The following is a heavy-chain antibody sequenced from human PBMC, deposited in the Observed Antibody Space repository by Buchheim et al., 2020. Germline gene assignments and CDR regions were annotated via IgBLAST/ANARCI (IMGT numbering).Heavy chain of an antibody. Sequence: QVQLVESGGGVVQPGRSLRLSCAASGFTFSSYAMHWVRQALGKGLEWVAVISYDGSNKYYADSVKGRFTISRDNSKNTLYLQMNSLRAEDTAVYYCARDRGYDFWSGYYSNLMGFCDYWGQGTL. V-gene: IGHV3-30-3*01. CDR2: ISYDGSNK. CDR1: GFTFSSYA. CDR3: ARDRGYDFWSGYYSNLMGFCDY. J-gene: IGHJ4*02. D-gene: IGHD3-3*01.